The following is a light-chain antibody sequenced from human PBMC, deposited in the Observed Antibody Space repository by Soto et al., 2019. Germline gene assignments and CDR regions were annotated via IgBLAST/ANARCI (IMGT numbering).Light chain of an antibody. CDR2: SNN. V-gene: IGLV1-44*01. Sequence: VLTQPPSASGTPGQRVTISCSGGSSNIGSYTVNWYQQLPGTAPKLLIYSNNQRPSGVPDRFSGSKSGTSVSLAISGLQSEDEADYYCAAWDDSLNGVVFGGGTKLTVL. CDR3: AAWDDSLNGVV. J-gene: IGLJ2*01. CDR1: SSNIGSYT.